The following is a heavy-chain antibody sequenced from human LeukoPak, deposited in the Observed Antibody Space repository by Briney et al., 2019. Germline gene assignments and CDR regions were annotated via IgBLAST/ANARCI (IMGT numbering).Heavy chain of an antibody. D-gene: IGHD3-10*01. CDR1: GFTFSSYA. Sequence: GGSLRLSCAASGFTFSSYAMSWVRQAPGKGLEWVSAISGSGGSTYYADSVKGRFTISRDNSKNTLYLQMNSLRAEDTAVYYCAKEERVWFGKLSEIVDYWGQGTLVTVSS. CDR3: AKEERVWFGKLSEIVDY. J-gene: IGHJ4*02. CDR2: ISGSGGST. V-gene: IGHV3-23*01.